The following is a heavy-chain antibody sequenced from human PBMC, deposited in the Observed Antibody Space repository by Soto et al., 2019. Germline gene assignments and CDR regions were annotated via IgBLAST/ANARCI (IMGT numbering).Heavy chain of an antibody. CDR1: GYSISSGYY. D-gene: IGHD1-26*01. CDR2: IYHSGST. Sequence: SETLSLTCAVSGYSISSGYYCGWIRQPPGKGLEWIGSIYHSGSTYYNPSLKSRVTISVDTSKNQFSLKLSSVTAADTAVYYCARDKGWGDVGVDYWGQGTLVTVSS. J-gene: IGHJ4*02. CDR3: ARDKGWGDVGVDY. V-gene: IGHV4-38-2*02.